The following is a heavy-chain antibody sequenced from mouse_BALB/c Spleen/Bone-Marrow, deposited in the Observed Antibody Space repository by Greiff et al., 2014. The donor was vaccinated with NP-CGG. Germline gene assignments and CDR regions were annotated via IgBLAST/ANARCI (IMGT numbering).Heavy chain of an antibody. J-gene: IGHJ4*01. CDR3: ARRTLYRYDAGAMDY. CDR2: ISSGGSYT. V-gene: IGHV5-9-3*01. D-gene: IGHD2-14*01. CDR1: GFTFSSYA. Sequence: EVKLEESGGGLVKPGGSLKLSCAASGFTFSSYAMSWVRQTPEKRLEWVATISSGGSYTYYPDSVKGRFTISRDNAKNTLYLQMSSLRSEDTAMYYCARRTLYRYDAGAMDYWGQGTSVTVPS.